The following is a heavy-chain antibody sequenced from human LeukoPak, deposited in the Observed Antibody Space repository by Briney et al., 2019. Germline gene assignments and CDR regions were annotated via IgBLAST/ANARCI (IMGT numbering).Heavy chain of an antibody. Sequence: GASVKVSCKASGYTFTGYYMHWVRQAPGQGLEWMGWINPNSGGTNYTQKFQGRVTMTRDTSITTAYMELSRLRSDDTAVYYCARYYIEGRCFDYWGQGTLVTVSS. CDR1: GYTFTGYY. CDR3: ARYYIEGRCFDY. J-gene: IGHJ4*02. V-gene: IGHV1-2*02. D-gene: IGHD3-10*01. CDR2: INPNSGGT.